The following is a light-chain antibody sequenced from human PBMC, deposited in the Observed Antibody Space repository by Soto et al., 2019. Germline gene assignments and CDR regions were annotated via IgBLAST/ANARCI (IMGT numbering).Light chain of an antibody. Sequence: QSVLTQPPSVSAAPGQKVTISCSGSSSNIGNNYVSWYQQLPGTAPKLLIYDNNKRPSGIPDRFSGSKSGTSATLGITGLQTGDEADYYCGTWDSSLSAGGIFGGGTNSPS. CDR1: SSNIGNNY. CDR3: GTWDSSLSAGGI. CDR2: DNN. V-gene: IGLV1-51*01. J-gene: IGLJ2*01.